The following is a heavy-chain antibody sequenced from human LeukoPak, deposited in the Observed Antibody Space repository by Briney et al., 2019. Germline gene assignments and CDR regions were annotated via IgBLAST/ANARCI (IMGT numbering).Heavy chain of an antibody. CDR3: ARGAVSAAAIQSIDY. V-gene: IGHV1-2*02. CDR1: GYTFTGYY. Sequence: ASVKVSCKASGYTFTGYYMHWVRQAPGQGLEWMGWINPNSGGTNYAQKFQGRVTMTRDTSISTAYMELSRLGSDDTAVYYCARGAVSAAAIQSIDYWGQGTLVTVSS. J-gene: IGHJ4*02. CDR2: INPNSGGT. D-gene: IGHD2-2*02.